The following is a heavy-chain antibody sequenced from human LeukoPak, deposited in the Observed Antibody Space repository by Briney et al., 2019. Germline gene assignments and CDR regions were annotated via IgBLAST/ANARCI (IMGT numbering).Heavy chain of an antibody. V-gene: IGHV1-18*01. Sequence: GASVKVSCKASGYTFSSFGISWVRQAPGQGLQWMGWISVYNGNTNYAQKLQGRVTMTTDTSTSTAYMELSRLRSEDTAVYYCARVPRWAYWYFDLWGRGTLVTVSS. D-gene: IGHD6-13*01. CDR1: GYTFSSFG. CDR3: ARVPRWAYWYFDL. J-gene: IGHJ2*01. CDR2: ISVYNGNT.